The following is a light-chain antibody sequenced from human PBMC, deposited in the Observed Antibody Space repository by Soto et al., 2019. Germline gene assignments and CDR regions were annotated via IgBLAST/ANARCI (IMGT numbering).Light chain of an antibody. J-gene: IGKJ1*01. Sequence: EIVMTQSPGTLSLSPGEVATLSCRASQSVSGSSLAWYQQKPGQAPRLVIYDASTRATGIPDRFSGSGSGTDFTLTISRLEPEDFAVYFCQQYGSSIQTFGQGTKVDIK. CDR3: QQYGSSIQT. CDR2: DAS. CDR1: QSVSGSS. V-gene: IGKV3-20*01.